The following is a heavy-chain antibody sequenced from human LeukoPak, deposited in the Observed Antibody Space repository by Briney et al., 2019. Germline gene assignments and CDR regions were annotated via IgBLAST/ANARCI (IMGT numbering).Heavy chain of an antibody. CDR2: IYYSGST. J-gene: IGHJ4*02. Sequence: SETLSLTCTVSGGSISSHYWSWIRRPPGKGLEWIGYIYYSGSTNYNPSLKSRVTISVDTSKNQFSLKLSSVTAADTAVYYCARAMTATVVNDWGQGTLVTVSS. CDR3: ARAMTATVVND. CDR1: GGSISSHY. V-gene: IGHV4-59*11. D-gene: IGHD4-23*01.